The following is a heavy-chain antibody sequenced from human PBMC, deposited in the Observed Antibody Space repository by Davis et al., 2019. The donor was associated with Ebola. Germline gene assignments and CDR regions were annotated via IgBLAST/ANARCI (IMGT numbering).Heavy chain of an antibody. D-gene: IGHD6-6*01. CDR1: GFTFDDYA. V-gene: IGHV3-9*01. Sequence: GGSLRLSCAASGFTFDDYAMHWVRQAPGKGLEWVSGISWNSGSIGYADSVKGRFTISRDNAKNSLYLQMNSLRAEDTAVYYCARALYSSSSDLYYYYGMDVWGQGTTVTVSS. CDR3: ARALYSSSSDLYYYYGMDV. CDR2: ISWNSGSI. J-gene: IGHJ6*02.